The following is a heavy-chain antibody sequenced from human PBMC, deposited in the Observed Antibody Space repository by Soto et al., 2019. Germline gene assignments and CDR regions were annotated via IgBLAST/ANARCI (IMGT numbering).Heavy chain of an antibody. CDR2: ISYDGSNK. Sequence: GGSLRLSCAASGFTFSSYAMHWVRQAPGKGLEWVAVISYDGSNKYYADSVKGRFTISRDNSKNTLYLQMNSLRAEDTAVYYCARDTVVTPLGYWGQGTLVTVSS. CDR1: GFTFSSYA. J-gene: IGHJ4*02. D-gene: IGHD2-15*01. V-gene: IGHV3-30-3*01. CDR3: ARDTVVTPLGY.